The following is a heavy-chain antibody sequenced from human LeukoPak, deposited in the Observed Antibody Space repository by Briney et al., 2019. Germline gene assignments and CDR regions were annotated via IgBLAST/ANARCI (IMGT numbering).Heavy chain of an antibody. D-gene: IGHD3-10*01. CDR1: GFTFSTYN. Sequence: GGSLRLTCAASGFTFSTYNINWVRQAPGKGLEWVSLISRSCNFISYADSLKGRFTISRDNSKNTLYLQMNSLRAEDTAVYYCAKRWIGELFRNLVGNWFDPWGQGTLVTVSS. J-gene: IGHJ5*02. V-gene: IGHV3-21*04. CDR2: ISRSCNFI. CDR3: AKRWIGELFRNLVGNWFDP.